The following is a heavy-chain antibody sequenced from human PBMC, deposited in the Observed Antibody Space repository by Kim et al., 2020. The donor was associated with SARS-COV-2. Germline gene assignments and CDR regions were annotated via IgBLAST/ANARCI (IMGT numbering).Heavy chain of an antibody. V-gene: IGHV4-34*01. CDR1: GGSFSGYY. D-gene: IGHD2-2*01. J-gene: IGHJ5*02. CDR2: INHSGST. CDR3: ARGSRQLLGWFDWFDP. Sequence: SETLSLTCAVYGGSFSGYYWSWIRQPPGKGLEWIGEINHSGSTNYNPSLKSRVTISVDTSKNQFSLKLSSVTAADTAVDYCARGSRQLLGWFDWFDPWGQGTLVTVSS.